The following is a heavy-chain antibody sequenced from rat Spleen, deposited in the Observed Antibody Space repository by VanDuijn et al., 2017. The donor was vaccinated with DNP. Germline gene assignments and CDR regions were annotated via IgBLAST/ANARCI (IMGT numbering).Heavy chain of an antibody. Sequence: EVQLVESGGDLVQPGRSLKVSCVVSGFTFNNYWMTWIRQVPGKGLEWVASISTSGSRTYYPDSVKGRFTISRDNAKNTLYLHMNSLRSEDTATYYCTRGGTYYFDYWGQGVMVTVSS. CDR1: GFTFNNYW. CDR3: TRGGTYYFDY. J-gene: IGHJ2*01. V-gene: IGHV5-31*01. CDR2: ISTSGSRT.